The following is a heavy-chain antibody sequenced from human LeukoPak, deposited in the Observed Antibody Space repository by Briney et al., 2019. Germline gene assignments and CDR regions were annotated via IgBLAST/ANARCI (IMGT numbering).Heavy chain of an antibody. CDR2: IYYSGST. CDR1: GGSISSSSYY. D-gene: IGHD2-15*01. J-gene: IGHJ4*02. V-gene: IGHV4-39*02. Sequence: NPSETLSLTCTVSGGSISSSSYYWGWIRQPPGKGLEWIGSIYYSGSTYYNPSLKSRVTISVDTSKNQFSLKLSSVTAADTAVYYCAREGCSGGSCYSYYFDYWGQGTLVTVSS. CDR3: AREGCSGGSCYSYYFDY.